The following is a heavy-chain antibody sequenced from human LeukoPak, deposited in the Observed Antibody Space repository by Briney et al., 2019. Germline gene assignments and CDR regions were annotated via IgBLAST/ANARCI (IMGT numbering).Heavy chain of an antibody. CDR3: AGDPYSSTWSYGMDV. Sequence: GGSLRLSCAASGFTFSSYWMSWVRQAPGKGLEWVTNIKQDGSEEVYVDSVKGRFTISRDNAKNSLFLQMNTLRAEDTAVYYCAGDPYSSTWSYGMDVWGQGTTVTVSS. CDR1: GFTFSSYW. D-gene: IGHD6-6*01. J-gene: IGHJ6*02. CDR2: IKQDGSEE. V-gene: IGHV3-7*05.